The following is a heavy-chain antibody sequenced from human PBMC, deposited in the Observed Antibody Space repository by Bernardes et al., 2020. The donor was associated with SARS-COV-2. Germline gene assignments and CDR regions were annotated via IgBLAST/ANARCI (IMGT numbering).Heavy chain of an antibody. CDR1: GYTFTTYD. V-gene: IGHV1-8*01. CDR2: MTPDSATT. D-gene: IGHD6-19*01. CDR3: ARGPIGVAGTRVFDWFDP. J-gene: IGHJ5*02. Sequence: ASVKDSCKASGYTFTTYDINWVRQAAGQGLEWMGWMTPDSATTGYAQKFQGRITMTRNTSISTAYMELSSLRSEDTAVYYCARGPIGVAGTRVFDWFDPWGQGTLVTVSS.